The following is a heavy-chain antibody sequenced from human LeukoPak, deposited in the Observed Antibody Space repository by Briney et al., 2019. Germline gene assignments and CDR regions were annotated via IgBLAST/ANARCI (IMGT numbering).Heavy chain of an antibody. D-gene: IGHD4-17*01. J-gene: IGHJ4*02. Sequence: SETLSLTCTVSGYSISSGYYWGWIRQPPGKGLEWIGSIYHSGSTYYNPSLKSRVTISVDTSKNQFSLKLSSVTAADTAVYYCARPPYGYWGQGTLVTVSS. CDR3: ARPPYGY. V-gene: IGHV4-38-2*02. CDR2: IYHSGST. CDR1: GYSISSGYY.